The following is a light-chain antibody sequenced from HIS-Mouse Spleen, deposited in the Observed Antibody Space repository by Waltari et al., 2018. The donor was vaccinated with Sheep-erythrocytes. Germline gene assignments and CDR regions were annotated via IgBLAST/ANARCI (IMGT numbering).Light chain of an antibody. CDR1: KLGAKS. J-gene: IGLJ2*01. CDR2: QDS. CDR3: QAWDSSTAV. V-gene: IGLV3-1*01. Sequence: SYELTQPPSVSVSPGQTASITCSGDKLGAKSACWSQQKPGQSPVLVIYQDSKRPSGIPERFSGSNSGNTATLTISGTQAMDEADYYCQAWDSSTAVFGGGTKLTVL.